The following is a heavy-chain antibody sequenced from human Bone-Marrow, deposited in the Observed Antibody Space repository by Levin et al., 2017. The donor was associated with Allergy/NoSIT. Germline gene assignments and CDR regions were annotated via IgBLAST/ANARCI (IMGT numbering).Heavy chain of an antibody. CDR1: GDSISNSDYH. CDR2: IYYSGTT. J-gene: IGHJ4*02. D-gene: IGHD2-2*01. V-gene: IGHV4-39*07. CDR3: AREYASSAAH. Sequence: SETLSLTCTVFGDSISNSDYHWGWLRQPPGKGPEWIASIYYSGTTYYKPSLRSRVTISLDMSKNQFSLKLSSVTAADTAVYYCAREYASSAAHWGQGTMVTVSS.